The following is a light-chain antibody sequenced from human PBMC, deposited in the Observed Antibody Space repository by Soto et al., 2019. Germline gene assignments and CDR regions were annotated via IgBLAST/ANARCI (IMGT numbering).Light chain of an antibody. CDR1: SINIGHYDY. Sequence: QSALTQPASVSGSPGQSITISCTGTSINIGHYDYVSWYQQHSGKAPKLMIYHVTYRPSGVSNRYSGSKSGNSASLTISGLQADDEANYYCCSLTPRHTYDCGSGTTLTV. J-gene: IGLJ1*01. CDR2: HVT. CDR3: CSLTPRHTYD. V-gene: IGLV2-14*03.